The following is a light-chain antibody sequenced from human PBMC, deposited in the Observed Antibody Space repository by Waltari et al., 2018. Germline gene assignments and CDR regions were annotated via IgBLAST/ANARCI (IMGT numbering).Light chain of an antibody. CDR2: KAS. J-gene: IGKJ3*01. Sequence: DIQMTQSPSTLSASVGDRVTITCRASQSTSSWLAWYQQKPGEAPKFLIYKASTLESGVPARFSGSGSGTEFTLTISSLQPDDFATYYCQQYDTYPLTFGPGTKVEIK. CDR3: QQYDTYPLT. CDR1: QSTSSW. V-gene: IGKV1-5*03.